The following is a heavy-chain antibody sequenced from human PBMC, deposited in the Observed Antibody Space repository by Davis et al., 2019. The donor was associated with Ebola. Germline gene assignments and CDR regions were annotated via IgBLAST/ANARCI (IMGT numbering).Heavy chain of an antibody. Sequence: PGGSLRLSCAASGFTFSSYAFHWVRQAPGKGLEWVALISFDGTYKYYADSVKGRFTISRDNSKNTLYLQMNSLILEDTAVFYCARVSRDCSGGSCYSRDYYYVMDVWGQGTTVTVSS. CDR2: ISFDGTYK. CDR3: ARVSRDCSGGSCYSRDYYYVMDV. CDR1: GFTFSSYA. V-gene: IGHV3-30*04. D-gene: IGHD2-15*01. J-gene: IGHJ6*02.